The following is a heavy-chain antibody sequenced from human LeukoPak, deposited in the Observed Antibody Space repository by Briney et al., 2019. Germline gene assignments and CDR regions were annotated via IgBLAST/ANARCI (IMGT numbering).Heavy chain of an antibody. V-gene: IGHV4-61*02. D-gene: IGHD2-21*02. J-gene: IGHJ4*02. Sequence: SQTLSLTCTVSGGPISSGSYYWSWIRQPAGKGLEWIGRNCTSGSTNYTPYLKSRVTISVDTSKIQFSLKLSSVTAADTAAYYCTRYCGGDCYSYYFDYWGQGTLVTVSS. CDR1: GGPISSGSYY. CDR2: NCTSGST. CDR3: TRYCGGDCYSYYFDY.